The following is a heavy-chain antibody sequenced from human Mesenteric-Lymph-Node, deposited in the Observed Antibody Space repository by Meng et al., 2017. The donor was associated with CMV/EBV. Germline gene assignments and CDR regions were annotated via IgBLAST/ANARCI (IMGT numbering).Heavy chain of an antibody. CDR1: GFTFSSYA. D-gene: IGHD2-2*01. V-gene: IGHV3-23*01. CDR2: ISGSGGST. CDR3: AKGSRPACTSDY. J-gene: IGHJ4*02. Sequence: GESLKISCAASGFTFSSYAMSWVRQAPGKGLEWVSAISGSGGSTYYADSVKGRFTISRDKSKNTLYLQMNSLRAEDTAVYYCAKGSRPACTSDYWGQGTLVTVSS.